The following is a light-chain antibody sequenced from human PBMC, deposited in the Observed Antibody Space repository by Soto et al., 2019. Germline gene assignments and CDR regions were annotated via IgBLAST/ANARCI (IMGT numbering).Light chain of an antibody. CDR3: QQYNNWTPMA. CDR1: QSVSSN. Sequence: EIVMTQSPATLSVSPGERATLSCRASQSVSSNLAWYRQKPGQAPRLLIYGASTRATGIPARFSGSGSGTEFTLTISSLQSEDFAVYYCQQYNNWTPMAFGQGTKVEIK. CDR2: GAS. V-gene: IGKV3-15*01. J-gene: IGKJ1*01.